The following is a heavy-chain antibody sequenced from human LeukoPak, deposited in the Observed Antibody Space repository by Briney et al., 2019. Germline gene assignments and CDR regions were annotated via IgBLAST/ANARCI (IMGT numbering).Heavy chain of an antibody. CDR1: GGSISSYH. D-gene: IGHD6-19*01. Sequence: SETLSLTCTVSGGSISSYHWSWIRQPPGKGLEWIGYIYYSGSTNYNPSLKSRVTISVDTSKNQFSLKLSSVTAADTAVYYCARRGRIAVAGASNYYGMDVWGQGTTVTVSS. CDR3: ARRGRIAVAGASNYYGMDV. CDR2: IYYSGST. J-gene: IGHJ6*02. V-gene: IGHV4-59*08.